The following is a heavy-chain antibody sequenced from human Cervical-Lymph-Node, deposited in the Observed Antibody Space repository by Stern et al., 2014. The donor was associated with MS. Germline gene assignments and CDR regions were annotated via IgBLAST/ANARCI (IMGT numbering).Heavy chain of an antibody. CDR2: IYPGDSDT. V-gene: IGHV5-51*01. CDR1: GYRFPINW. Sequence: EVQLVQSGAVVKKPGESLKISCRASGYRFPINWIGWVRQMPGKGLEWMGIIYPGDSDTRYSPSFQGQVTISADNSISTAYLQWSRLKASDTAMYYCAIQSAWQQLAQPFDYWGQGTLVTVSS. CDR3: AIQSAWQQLAQPFDY. J-gene: IGHJ4*02. D-gene: IGHD6-13*01.